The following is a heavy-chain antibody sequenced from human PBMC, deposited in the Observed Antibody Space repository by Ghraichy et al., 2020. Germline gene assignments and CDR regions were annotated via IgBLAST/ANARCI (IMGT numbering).Heavy chain of an antibody. CDR2: ISSSSSTI. J-gene: IGHJ2*01. CDR1: GFTFSSYS. CDR3: ARATFWYFDL. V-gene: IGHV3-48*02. Sequence: GGSLRLSCAASGFTFSSYSMNWVRQAPGKGLEWVSYISSSSSTIYYADSVKGRFTTSRDNAKNSLYLRMHSLRDEDTTVYYCARATFWYFDLWGRGTLVTVSS.